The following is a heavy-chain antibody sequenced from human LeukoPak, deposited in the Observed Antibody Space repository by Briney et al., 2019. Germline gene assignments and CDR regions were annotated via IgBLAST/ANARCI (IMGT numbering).Heavy chain of an antibody. J-gene: IGHJ4*02. D-gene: IGHD1-26*01. Sequence: SETLSLTCTVSGYSISSGYYWGWIRQPPGKGLEWIGYIYYSGSTNYNPSLKSRVTISVDTSKNQFSLKLSSVTAADTAVYYCARYLPLGAIFYLDYWGQGTLVTVSS. V-gene: IGHV4-61*01. CDR1: GYSISSGYY. CDR2: IYYSGST. CDR3: ARYLPLGAIFYLDY.